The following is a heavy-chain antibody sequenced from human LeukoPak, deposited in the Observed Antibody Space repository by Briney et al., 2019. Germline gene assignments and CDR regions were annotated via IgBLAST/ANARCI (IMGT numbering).Heavy chain of an antibody. D-gene: IGHD4-17*01. J-gene: IGHJ4*02. V-gene: IGHV3-11*01. CDR2: ISSVSTTI. Sequence: GGSLRLSCAASGFAFSDYYMSWIRQAPGKGLEWVSYISSVSTTIDYADSVKGRFTISRDNAKNSLYLQMNSLRAEDTAVYYCARSIYTTVTTWYYFDFWGQGTLVTVSS. CDR1: GFAFSDYY. CDR3: ARSIYTTVTTWYYFDF.